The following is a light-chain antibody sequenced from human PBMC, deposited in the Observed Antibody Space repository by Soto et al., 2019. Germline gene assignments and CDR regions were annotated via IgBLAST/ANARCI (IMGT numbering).Light chain of an antibody. Sequence: QSVLTQPPSVSAAPGQKVTISCSGSSSNTGNNFVSWYQQLPGTAPKLLIFSNNQQPSGVPDRFSGSKSGTSASLAISGLQPEDEADYYCAAWDDSLSWVFGGGTKVTVL. J-gene: IGLJ3*02. CDR2: SNN. V-gene: IGLV1-47*02. CDR3: AAWDDSLSWV. CDR1: SSNTGNNF.